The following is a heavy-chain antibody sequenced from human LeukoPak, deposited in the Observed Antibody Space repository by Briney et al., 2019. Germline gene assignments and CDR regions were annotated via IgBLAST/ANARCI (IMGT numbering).Heavy chain of an antibody. V-gene: IGHV3-21*01. J-gene: IGHJ6*02. Sequence: GGSLRLSCAASGFTFSSYSMNWVRQAPGKGLEWVSSISSSSSYIYYADSVKGRFTISRDNAKNSLYLQMNSLRAEDTAVYHCAGTDALYYYGMDVWGQGTTVTVSS. CDR2: ISSSSSYI. CDR1: GFTFSSYS. CDR3: AGTDALYYYGMDV.